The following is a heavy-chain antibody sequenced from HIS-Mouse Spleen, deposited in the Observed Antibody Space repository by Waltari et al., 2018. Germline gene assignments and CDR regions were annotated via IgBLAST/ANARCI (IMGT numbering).Heavy chain of an antibody. CDR1: GGSISSSSYY. Sequence: QLQLQESGPGLVKPSETLSLTCTVSGGSISSSSYYWGWIRQPPGKGLEWIGSIYYLGSTYSNPSLKSRVTRSVDTSKNQFSLKLSSVTAADTAVYYCAREIPYSSSWYDWYFDLWGRGTLVTVSS. CDR3: AREIPYSSSWYDWYFDL. CDR2: IYYLGST. V-gene: IGHV4-39*07. J-gene: IGHJ2*01. D-gene: IGHD6-13*01.